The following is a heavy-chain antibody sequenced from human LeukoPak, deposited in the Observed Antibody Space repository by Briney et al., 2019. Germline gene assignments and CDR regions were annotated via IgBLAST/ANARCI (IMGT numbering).Heavy chain of an antibody. J-gene: IGHJ4*02. CDR2: INHSGST. D-gene: IGHD6-6*01. CDR3: ARYDVPSSSSLGFDY. V-gene: IGHV4-34*01. CDR1: GGSFSGYY. Sequence: SEILSLTCAVYGGSFSGYYWSWIRQPPGKGLEWIGEINHSGSTNYNPSLKSRVTISVDTSKNQFSLKLSSVTAADTAVYYCARYDVPSSSSLGFDYWGQGTLVTVSS.